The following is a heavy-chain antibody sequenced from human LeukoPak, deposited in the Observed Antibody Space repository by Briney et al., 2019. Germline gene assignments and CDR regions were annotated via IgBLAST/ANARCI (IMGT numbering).Heavy chain of an antibody. Sequence: GGSLRLSCAASGFTFTNYAMTWVRQSPGKGLEWVSTVGGVSGNTYYADSVKGRFTISRDQSKNTLYLEMSGLSPEDTAVYYCAASYYDNDDYGPTPPWGQGTLVTVSS. CDR2: VGGVSGNT. J-gene: IGHJ5*02. D-gene: IGHD3-22*01. V-gene: IGHV3-23*01. CDR3: AASYYDNDDYGPTPP. CDR1: GFTFTNYA.